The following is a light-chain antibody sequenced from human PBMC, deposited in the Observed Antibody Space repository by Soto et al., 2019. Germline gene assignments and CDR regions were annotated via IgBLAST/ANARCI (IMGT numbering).Light chain of an antibody. Sequence: QSALTQPASVSGSPGQSITISCTGTSSDVGSYNLVSWYQQHPGKAPKLMIYEVSKRPSGVSNRFSGSKSGNMASLTISGLQAEDEADYYCCSYAGSSTVVFGTGTKLTVL. CDR2: EVS. J-gene: IGLJ1*01. CDR3: CSYAGSSTVV. V-gene: IGLV2-23*02. CDR1: SSDVGSYNL.